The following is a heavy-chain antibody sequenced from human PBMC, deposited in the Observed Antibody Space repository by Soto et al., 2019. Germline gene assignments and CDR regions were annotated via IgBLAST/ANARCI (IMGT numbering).Heavy chain of an antibody. CDR3: AREWGLLPYYVMNV. CDR2: ISYTGRT. Sequence: SETLSLTCIVSGDSVTSGSYYRTWLRQPPGKGLEWIGYISYTGRTKYNPSLQSRVTISVDTSKNDFSLNLSSVTAADTAVYFCAREWGLLPYYVMNVWGHGTAVTVSS. CDR1: GDSVTSGSYY. D-gene: IGHD7-27*01. J-gene: IGHJ6*02. V-gene: IGHV4-61*03.